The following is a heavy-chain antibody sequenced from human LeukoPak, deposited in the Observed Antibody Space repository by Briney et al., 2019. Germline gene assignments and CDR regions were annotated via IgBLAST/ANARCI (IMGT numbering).Heavy chain of an antibody. D-gene: IGHD6-13*01. CDR3: ARGGSSSWFRYYYYMDV. V-gene: IGHV1-2*02. CDR1: GYTFTGYY. CDR2: INPNSGGT. J-gene: IGHJ6*03. Sequence: ASVKVSCKASGYTFTGYYMHWVRQAPGQGLEWMGWINPNSGGTNYAQKFQGRVTMTRDTSISTAYMELSRLRSDDTAVYYCARGGSSSWFRYYYYMDVWGKGTTVTVSS.